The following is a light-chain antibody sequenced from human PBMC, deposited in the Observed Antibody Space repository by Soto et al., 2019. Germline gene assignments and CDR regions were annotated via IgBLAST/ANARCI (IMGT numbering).Light chain of an antibody. CDR2: DVS. V-gene: IGLV2-14*01. J-gene: IGLJ2*01. CDR3: SSYTSSSTLWV. Sequence: QSVLTQPPSASGSPGQSITISCTGTSSDVGGYNYVSWYQQHPGKAPKLMIYDVSNRPSGVSNRFSGSKSGNTASLTISGLQAEDEADYYCSSYTSSSTLWVFGGGTKLTVL. CDR1: SSDVGGYNY.